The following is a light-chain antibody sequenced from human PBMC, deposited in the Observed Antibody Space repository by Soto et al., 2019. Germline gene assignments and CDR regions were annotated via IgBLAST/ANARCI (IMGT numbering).Light chain of an antibody. J-gene: IGKJ4*01. CDR1: QGISSY. CDR3: QHLNNHPLT. V-gene: IGKV1-9*01. Sequence: DIQLTQSPSFLSASVGDRVTITCRASQGISSYLLWYQQKPGKAPKLLIYEASTLQSGVPSRFSGSGSGTEFTLTISSLQPEDFATYYCQHLNNHPLTFGGGTKVEIK. CDR2: EAS.